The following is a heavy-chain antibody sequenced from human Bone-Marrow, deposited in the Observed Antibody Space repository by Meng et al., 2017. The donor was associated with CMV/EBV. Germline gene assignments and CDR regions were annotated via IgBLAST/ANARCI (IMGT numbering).Heavy chain of an antibody. V-gene: IGHV3-23*01. CDR2: ISGSGRST. CDR1: GFSFSNSG. D-gene: IGHD6-13*01. J-gene: IGHJ4*02. CDR3: ARLGDVSAVGTTDF. Sequence: SGFSFSNSGMSGVRQAPGKGLEWVSAISGSGRSTYYADSVKGRFTISRDNSKGKLYLQMNSLRAEDTAVYYCARLGDVSAVGTTDFWGQGTLVTVSS.